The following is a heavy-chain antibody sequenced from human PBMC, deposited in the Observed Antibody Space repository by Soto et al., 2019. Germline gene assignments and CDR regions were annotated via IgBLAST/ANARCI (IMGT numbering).Heavy chain of an antibody. V-gene: IGHV4-61*01. D-gene: IGHD4-17*01. J-gene: IGHJ4*02. Sequence: SETLSLTCTVSGVSFSSGSFYWAWIRQRPGRGLEWIGFGSYSGTTNYKPSLKSRVTISVDTTRSQISLKVSSVTAADTAVYYCARGSTVTQYDYWGQGTLVTVSS. CDR2: GSYSGTT. CDR3: ARGSTVTQYDY. CDR1: GVSFSSGSFY.